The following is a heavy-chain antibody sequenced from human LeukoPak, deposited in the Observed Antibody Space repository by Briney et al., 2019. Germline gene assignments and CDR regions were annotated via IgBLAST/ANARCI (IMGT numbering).Heavy chain of an antibody. V-gene: IGHV1-69*13. CDR1: GGTFSSYA. Sequence: SVKVSCKASGGTFSSYAISRVRQAPGQGLEWMGGIIPIFGTANYAQKFQGRVTITADESTSTAYMELSSLRSEDTAVYYCAREVGGTGTTPEDPDYYYYMDVWGKGTTVTVSS. CDR2: IIPIFGTA. D-gene: IGHD1-7*01. CDR3: AREVGGTGTTPEDPDYYYYMDV. J-gene: IGHJ6*03.